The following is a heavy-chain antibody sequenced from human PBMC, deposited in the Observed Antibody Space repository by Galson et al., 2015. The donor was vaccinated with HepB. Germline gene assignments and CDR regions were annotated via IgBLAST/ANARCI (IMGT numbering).Heavy chain of an antibody. V-gene: IGHV5-51*01. CDR3: ARLDDILTARGGYNY. J-gene: IGHJ4*02. CDR1: GYSFTSYW. CDR2: IYPGDSDT. Sequence: QSGAEVTKPGESLKISCKGSGYSFTSYWIGWVRQMPGKGLEWMGIIYPGDSDTRYSPSFQGQVTISADKSISTAYLQWGSLKASDTAMYYCARLDDILTARGGYNYWGQGTLVTVSS. D-gene: IGHD3-9*01.